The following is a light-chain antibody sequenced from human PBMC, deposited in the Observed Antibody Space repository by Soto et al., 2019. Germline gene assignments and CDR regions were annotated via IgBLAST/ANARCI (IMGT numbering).Light chain of an antibody. CDR1: QSISSN. CDR2: GAS. V-gene: IGKV3-15*01. J-gene: IGKJ1*01. Sequence: ILMTQSPATLSVSPWDLATISRRASQSISSNLAWYQQKPGKTPRLLIYGASSRATGVPVRFSGSGSGVAFTLTISGLQSEDFAVYHCQQDKQCPGTFGQGTKVDIK. CDR3: QQDKQCPGT.